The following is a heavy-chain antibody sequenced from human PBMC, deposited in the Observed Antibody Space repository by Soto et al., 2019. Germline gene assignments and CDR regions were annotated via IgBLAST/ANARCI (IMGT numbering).Heavy chain of an antibody. CDR2: ISGSGGST. CDR1: GFTFSSYA. CDR3: AKTHGWGMGGWDY. D-gene: IGHD6-19*01. V-gene: IGHV3-23*01. J-gene: IGHJ4*02. Sequence: EVQLWESGGGLVQPGGSLRLSCAASGFTFSSYAMSWGRQAPGKGLEWVSAISGSGGSTYYADSVKGRFTIPRDNSKNTLYLQMNSLRAEDTDVYYCAKTHGWGMGGWDYWGQGTLVTVSS.